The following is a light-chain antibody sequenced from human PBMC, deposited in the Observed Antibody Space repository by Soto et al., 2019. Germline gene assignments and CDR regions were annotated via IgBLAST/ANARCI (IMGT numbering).Light chain of an antibody. CDR3: QQYEKWLPLT. Sequence: VMTQSPATLSVSPWERATLSCRARQSIYSNLAWYQQKLGKAPRLLIYGASTRATGIPARFSRSGSATEFTLTISSLQSADFEVYFCQQYEKWLPLTLVGGNKVEI. CDR2: GAS. CDR1: QSIYSN. J-gene: IGKJ4*01. V-gene: IGKV3-15*01.